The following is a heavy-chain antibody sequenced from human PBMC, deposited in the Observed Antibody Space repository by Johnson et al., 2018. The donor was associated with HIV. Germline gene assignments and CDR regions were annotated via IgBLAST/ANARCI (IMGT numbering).Heavy chain of an antibody. Sequence: EVQLVESGGGVVRPGGSLRLSCAASGFTFDDYGMSWVRQAPGKGLEWVSVIYSGGSTYYADSVKGRFTISRDNSKNPLYLQINRLRAEDTAVYYCARAPIAAALDIWGQGTMVTVSS. D-gene: IGHD6-13*01. V-gene: IGHV3-66*01. CDR2: IYSGGST. CDR3: ARAPIAAALDI. J-gene: IGHJ3*02. CDR1: GFTFDDYG.